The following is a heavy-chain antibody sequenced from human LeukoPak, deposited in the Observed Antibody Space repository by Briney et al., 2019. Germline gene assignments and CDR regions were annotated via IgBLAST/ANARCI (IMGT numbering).Heavy chain of an antibody. CDR1: GFTFSSYS. Sequence: GGSLRLSCAAFGFTFSSYSMNWVRQAPGKGLEWVSYIGSNISTIYYADSVKGRFTISRDNAKNSLYLQMNSLRAEDTAVYYCARAFYYDSDYWGQGTLVTVSS. CDR3: ARAFYYDSDY. D-gene: IGHD3-16*01. CDR2: IGSNISTI. V-gene: IGHV3-48*04. J-gene: IGHJ4*02.